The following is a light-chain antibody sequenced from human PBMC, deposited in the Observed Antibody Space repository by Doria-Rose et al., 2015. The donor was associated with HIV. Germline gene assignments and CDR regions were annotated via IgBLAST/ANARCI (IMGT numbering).Light chain of an antibody. CDR2: DAS. CDR3: QQRNNWQELT. V-gene: IGKV3-11*01. CDR1: QNINNF. J-gene: IGKJ4*01. Sequence: ATLSLSPGERATLSCRASQNINNFLAWYQHKPGQAPRLLIYDASNRATGIPARFSGSGSGTDFTLTTSSLEPEDFAVYYCQQRNNWQELTFGGGTKVEI.